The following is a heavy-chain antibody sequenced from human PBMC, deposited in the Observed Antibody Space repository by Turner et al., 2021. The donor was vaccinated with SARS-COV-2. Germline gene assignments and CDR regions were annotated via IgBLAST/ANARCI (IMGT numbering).Heavy chain of an antibody. CDR1: GYIFTGYY. CDR2: IIPSSGDT. D-gene: IGHD1-26*01. V-gene: IGHV1-2*02. CDR3: ALTSGTYYVCFDY. J-gene: IGHJ4*02. Sequence: RLVQSGADVKKPGASVKVSCKASGYIFTGYYIHWLRQAPGQGLEWMGWIIPSSGDTYYTDQCPGRVIMARDTSINTAYMDLSSLTPDDTAVYYCALTSGTYYVCFDYWGQGAQVTVSS.